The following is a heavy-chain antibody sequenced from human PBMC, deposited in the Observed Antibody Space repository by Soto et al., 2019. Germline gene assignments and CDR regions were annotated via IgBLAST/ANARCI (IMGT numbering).Heavy chain of an antibody. J-gene: IGHJ6*02. CDR2: ISGSGGST. D-gene: IGHD3-16*01. V-gene: IGHV3-23*01. CDR1: GFTFSSYA. CDR3: AKESVPGRGGIEPPFYYGMDV. Sequence: GGSLRLSCAASGFTFSSYAMSWVRQAPGKGLEWVSAISGSGGSTYYADSVKGRFTISRDNSKNTLYLQMNSLRAEDTAVYYCAKESVPGRGGIEPPFYYGMDVWGQGTTVTVSS.